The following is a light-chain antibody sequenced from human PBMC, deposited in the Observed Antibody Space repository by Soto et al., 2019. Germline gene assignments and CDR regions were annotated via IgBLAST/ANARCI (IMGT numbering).Light chain of an antibody. CDR3: LLSYDGVRI. CDR2: DAI. CDR1: TGPVTNGHY. Sequence: QTVVTQEPSLTVSPGGTVILTCDSATGPVTNGHYPYWFQQKPGQAPTTLIYDAINKHSWTPARFSGSLLGDKAALTLSGAQPEDEADYYCLLSYDGVRIFGGGTKLTVL. J-gene: IGLJ2*01. V-gene: IGLV7-46*01.